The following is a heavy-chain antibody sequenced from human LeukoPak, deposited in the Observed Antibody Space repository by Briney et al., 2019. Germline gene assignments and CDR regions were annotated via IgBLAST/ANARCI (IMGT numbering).Heavy chain of an antibody. J-gene: IGHJ6*03. CDR3: ATFVYSSSWQYYYYYMDV. CDR2: IYCSGST. CDR1: GGSVSSGSYY. V-gene: IGHV4-61*01. D-gene: IGHD6-13*01. Sequence: SETLSLTCTVSGGSVSSGSYYWSWIRQPPGKGLEWIGYIYCSGSTNYNPSLKSRVTISVDTSKNQFSLKLSSVTAADTAVYYCATFVYSSSWQYYYYYMDVWGTGNTVTVSS.